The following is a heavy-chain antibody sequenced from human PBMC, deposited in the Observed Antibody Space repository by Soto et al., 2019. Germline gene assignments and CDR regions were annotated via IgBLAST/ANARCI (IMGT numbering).Heavy chain of an antibody. D-gene: IGHD5-18*01. CDR1: GYSFTSCW. V-gene: IGHV5-51*01. CDR3: ARQAVDTAMVTS. J-gene: IGHJ4*02. Sequence: GESLKISCKGSGYSFTSCWIGWVRQMPGEGLEWMGIIYPGDSDTRYSPSFQGQVTISADKAVSTAYLQWSSLKASDTAMYYCARQAVDTAMVTSWGQGPLVTVSS. CDR2: IYPGDSDT.